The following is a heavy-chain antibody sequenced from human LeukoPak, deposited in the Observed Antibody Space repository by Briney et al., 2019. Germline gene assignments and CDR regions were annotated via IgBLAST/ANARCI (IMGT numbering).Heavy chain of an antibody. J-gene: IGHJ5*02. Sequence: ASVKVSCKASGYTFTDYYMHWVRQAPGQGLEWMGWINPNSGGTNYAQKFQGRVTMTRDTSISTAYMELSRLRSDDTAVYYCARACGGGSCYSAFGNWFDPWGQGTLVTVSS. CDR3: ARACGGGSCYSAFGNWFDP. CDR2: INPNSGGT. D-gene: IGHD2-15*01. CDR1: GYTFTDYY. V-gene: IGHV1-2*02.